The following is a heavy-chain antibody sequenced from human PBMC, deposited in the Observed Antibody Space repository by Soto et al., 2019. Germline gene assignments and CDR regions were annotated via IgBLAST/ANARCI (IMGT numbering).Heavy chain of an antibody. D-gene: IGHD6-13*01. CDR2: INHSGST. CDR3: ATASWAAAGNNWFDP. Sequence: QVQLQQWGAGLLKPSETLSLTCAVYGGSFSGYYWSWIRQPPGKGLEWIGEINHSGSTNYNPSLKSRVTISVDTSKNQFSLKLSSVTAADTAVYYCATASWAAAGNNWFDPWGQGTLVTVSS. CDR1: GGSFSGYY. J-gene: IGHJ5*02. V-gene: IGHV4-34*01.